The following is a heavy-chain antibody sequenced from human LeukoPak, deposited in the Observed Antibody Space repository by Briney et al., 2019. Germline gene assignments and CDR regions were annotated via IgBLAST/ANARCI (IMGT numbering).Heavy chain of an antibody. Sequence: GASVKVSCKASGYTFTGYYMHWVRQAPGQGLEWMGWINPNSGGTNYAQKLQGRVTMTTDTSTSTAYMELRSLRSDDTAVYYCARDLSVRRTVVTPGFDYWGQGTLVTVSS. CDR1: GYTFTGYY. CDR2: INPNSGGT. CDR3: ARDLSVRRTVVTPGFDY. D-gene: IGHD4-23*01. V-gene: IGHV1-2*02. J-gene: IGHJ4*02.